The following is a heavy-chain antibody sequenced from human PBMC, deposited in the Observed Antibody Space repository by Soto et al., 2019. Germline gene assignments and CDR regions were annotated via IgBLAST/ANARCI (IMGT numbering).Heavy chain of an antibody. Sequence: SETLSLTCTVSGGSISSYYWSWIRQPAGKGLEWIGRIYTSGSTNYNPSLKSRVTMSVDTSKNQFSLKLSSVTAADTAVYYCARGGYCSGGSCYYDYWGQGTLVTVSS. CDR2: IYTSGST. D-gene: IGHD2-15*01. CDR1: GGSISSYY. CDR3: ARGGYCSGGSCYYDY. V-gene: IGHV4-4*07. J-gene: IGHJ4*02.